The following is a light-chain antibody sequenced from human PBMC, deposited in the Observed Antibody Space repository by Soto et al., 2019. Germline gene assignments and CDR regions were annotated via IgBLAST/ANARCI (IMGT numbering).Light chain of an antibody. CDR1: QSVRSDY. CDR3: QQYGNSPLT. CDR2: GVS. V-gene: IGKV3-20*01. Sequence: EIVLTQSPGTLSLSPGERATLSCRASQSVRSDYFAWYQRKPGQAPRVIIFGVSTRATGIPDRLSGSGSGTDFTLTISRLEPEDFALYYCQQYGNSPLTFGGGTKVDIK. J-gene: IGKJ4*01.